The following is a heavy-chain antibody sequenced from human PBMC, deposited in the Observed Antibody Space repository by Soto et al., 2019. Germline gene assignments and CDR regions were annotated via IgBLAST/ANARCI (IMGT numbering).Heavy chain of an antibody. Sequence: QVQLQESGPGLVKPSGTLSLTCAVSSGSITSSNWWSWVRQPPGKGLEWIGEVSHTGNTNYIPSLKSRVTISVDKSRNQFSLRLSSVTAADTAVYYCARNRYGGYDFYYWGQGTLVTVSS. CDR3: ARNRYGGYDFYY. J-gene: IGHJ4*02. V-gene: IGHV4-4*02. CDR1: SGSITSSNW. D-gene: IGHD5-12*01. CDR2: VSHTGNT.